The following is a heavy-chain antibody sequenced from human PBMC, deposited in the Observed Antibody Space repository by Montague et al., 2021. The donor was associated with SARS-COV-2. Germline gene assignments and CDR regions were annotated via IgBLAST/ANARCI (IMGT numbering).Heavy chain of an antibody. CDR1: GFTFSTYA. J-gene: IGHJ4*02. CDR3: AKDRHSDSSGSYPKYIDY. Sequence: SLRLSCAASGFTFSTYAMSWVRQAPGKGLEWVSAIRSSGSSTYYADSVKGRFTISRDNSKNTLYLQMNSLRAEDTAVYYCAKDRHSDSSGSYPKYIDYWGQGTLVTVSS. D-gene: IGHD3-22*01. CDR2: IRSSGSST. V-gene: IGHV3-23*01.